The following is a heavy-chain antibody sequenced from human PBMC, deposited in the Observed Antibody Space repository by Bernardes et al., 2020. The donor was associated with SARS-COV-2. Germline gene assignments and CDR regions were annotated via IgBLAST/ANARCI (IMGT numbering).Heavy chain of an antibody. CDR2: ISSSGSYI. J-gene: IGHJ6*02. CDR3: ATNYDIWSGPLGVDV. CDR1: GGSIGSSNYY. V-gene: IGHV3-11*06. D-gene: IGHD3-3*01. Sequence: LSLTCTVSGGSIGSSNYYWGWLRQAPGKGLEWISYISSSGSYIDYADSVKGRFTISRDNARDSLYLQMNSLRAEDTAVYYCATNYDIWSGPLGVDVWGQGTTVSVSS.